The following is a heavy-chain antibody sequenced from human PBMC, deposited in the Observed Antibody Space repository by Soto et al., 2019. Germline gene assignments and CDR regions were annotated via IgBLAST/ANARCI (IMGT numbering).Heavy chain of an antibody. V-gene: IGHV1-69*13. Sequence: ASVKVSCKASGGTFSSYAISWVRQAPGQGLEWMGGIIPIFGTANYAQKFQGRVTITADESTSTASMELSSLRSEDTAVYYCARPSSRFLGWFPFDYWGQGTLVTVSS. J-gene: IGHJ4*02. CDR2: IIPIFGTA. CDR1: GGTFSSYA. CDR3: ARPSSRFLGWFPFDY. D-gene: IGHD3-3*01.